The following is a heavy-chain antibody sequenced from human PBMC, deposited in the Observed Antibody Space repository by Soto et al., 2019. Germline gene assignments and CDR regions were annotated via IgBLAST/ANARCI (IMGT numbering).Heavy chain of an antibody. CDR2: ISYDESNK. Sequence: GGSLRLSCAASGFTFSSYGMHWVRQAPGKGLEWVAVISYDESNKDYADSVKGRFTISRDNSKNTLYLQMNSLRDEDTAMYYCAKDGSAVALNVVYYYYGMDSWGQGTTVTVSS. V-gene: IGHV3-30*18. J-gene: IGHJ6*02. D-gene: IGHD6-19*01. CDR3: AKDGSAVALNVVYYYYGMDS. CDR1: GFTFSSYG.